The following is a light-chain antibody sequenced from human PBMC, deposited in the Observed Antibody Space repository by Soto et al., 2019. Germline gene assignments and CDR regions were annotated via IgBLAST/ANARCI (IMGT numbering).Light chain of an antibody. CDR2: GAS. J-gene: IGKJ5*01. V-gene: IGKV3-15*01. CDR3: QQYNSWPPIT. Sequence: EIVLTQSPGTLSLSPGERATLSCRASQSVGSSYLAWYQQKPGQAPRLLIYGASTRATGIPARFSGGGSGTEFTLTISSLQSEDFAVYYCQQYNSWPPITFGQGTRLE. CDR1: QSVGSSY.